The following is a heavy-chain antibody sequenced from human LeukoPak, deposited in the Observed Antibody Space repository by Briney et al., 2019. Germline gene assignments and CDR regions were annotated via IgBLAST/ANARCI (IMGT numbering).Heavy chain of an antibody. CDR2: IYHSGSS. D-gene: IGHD2-15*01. V-gene: IGHV4-59*11. Sequence: SETLSLTCTVSGGSISSHHWNWIRQAPRTGLEWIGYIYHSGSSNYNPSLKSRVTMSVDTSKNQFSLKLSSVTAADTAVYYCARAQGYCSGVTCYSRWFDPWGQGTLVTVSS. CDR3: ARAQGYCSGVTCYSRWFDP. J-gene: IGHJ5*02. CDR1: GGSISSHH.